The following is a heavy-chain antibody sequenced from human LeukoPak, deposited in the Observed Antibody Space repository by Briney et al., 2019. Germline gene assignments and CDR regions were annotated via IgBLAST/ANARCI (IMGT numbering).Heavy chain of an antibody. CDR3: ARDGHTTTYYDFWSGYYGFDY. J-gene: IGHJ4*02. Sequence: ASVKVSCKASGYTFTSYAMNWVRQAPGQGLEWMGWINTNTGNPTYAQGFTGRFVFSLDTSVSTAYLQISGLKAEDTAVYYCARDGHTTTYYDFWSGYYGFDYWGQGTLVTVSS. V-gene: IGHV7-4-1*02. CDR1: GYTFTSYA. D-gene: IGHD3-3*01. CDR2: INTNTGNP.